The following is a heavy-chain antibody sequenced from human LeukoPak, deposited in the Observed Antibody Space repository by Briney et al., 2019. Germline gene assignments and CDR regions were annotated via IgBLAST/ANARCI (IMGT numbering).Heavy chain of an antibody. CDR2: ISYSGDST. CDR3: AKTANNGWWSYDY. J-gene: IGHJ4*02. Sequence: PGGSLRLSCAASGFIFRSYAMSWVRQAPGKGLEWVSVISYSGDSTYYADSVRGRFTISRDNSKNTLYLELNGLRAEDTAIYYCAKTANNGWWSYDYWGQGTLVTVSS. V-gene: IGHV3-23*01. CDR1: GFIFRSYA. D-gene: IGHD2-8*02.